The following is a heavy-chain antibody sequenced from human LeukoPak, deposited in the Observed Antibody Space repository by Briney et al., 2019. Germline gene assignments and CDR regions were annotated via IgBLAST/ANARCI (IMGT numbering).Heavy chain of an antibody. V-gene: IGHV4-59*01. CDR2: IYYRGST. D-gene: IGHD2-21*01. CDR1: GGSISNYH. CDR3: ARGPHKDPQIDMAV. J-gene: IGHJ6*03. Sequence: SETLSLTCTVSGGSISNYHWSWVRQPPGKGLEWIGYIYYRGSTNYNPSFGSRVTMSVDTSKNQFSLNLRSVTPADTAVYYCARGPHKDPQIDMAVWGKGTTVTVSS.